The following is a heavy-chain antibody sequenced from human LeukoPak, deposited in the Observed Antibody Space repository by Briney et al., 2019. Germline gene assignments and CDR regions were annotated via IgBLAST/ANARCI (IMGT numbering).Heavy chain of an antibody. CDR3: ARQRSYYYYYMDV. CDR1: GCTFGDYG. CDR2: INWNGGST. Sequence: RTGGSLRLSCAASGCTFGDYGMSWVRQAPGKGLEWVAGINWNGGSTGYADSVKGRFTISSDNAKNSLYLQMNSLRAEDTALYYCARQRSYYYYYMDVWGKGTTVTVSS. J-gene: IGHJ6*03. V-gene: IGHV3-20*04. D-gene: IGHD6-25*01.